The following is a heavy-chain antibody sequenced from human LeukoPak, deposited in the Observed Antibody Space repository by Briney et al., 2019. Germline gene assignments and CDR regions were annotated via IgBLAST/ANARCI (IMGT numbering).Heavy chain of an antibody. J-gene: IGHJ5*02. Sequence: PSETLSLTCAVYGGSFSGYYWSWIRQPPRKGLEWIGEINHSGSTNYNPSLKSRVTISVDTSKNQFSLKLSSVTAADTAVYYCARGRVRGVIMSWFDPWGQGTLVTVSS. D-gene: IGHD3-10*01. CDR1: GGSFSGYY. CDR3: ARGRVRGVIMSWFDP. V-gene: IGHV4-34*01. CDR2: INHSGST.